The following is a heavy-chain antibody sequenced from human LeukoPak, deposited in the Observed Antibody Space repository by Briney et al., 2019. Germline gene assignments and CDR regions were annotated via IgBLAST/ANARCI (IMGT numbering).Heavy chain of an antibody. CDR1: GGTFSSYA. J-gene: IGHJ4*02. CDR2: IIPIFGTA. V-gene: IGHV1-69*05. D-gene: IGHD3-10*01. CDR3: AREGTGRYYGSGSYYTVY. Sequence: ASVKVSCKASGGTFSSYAISWVRQAPGQGLEWMGGIIPIFGTANYAQKFQGRVTITTDESTSTAYMELSSLRSEDTAVHYCAREGTGRYYGSGSYYTVYWGQGTLVTVSS.